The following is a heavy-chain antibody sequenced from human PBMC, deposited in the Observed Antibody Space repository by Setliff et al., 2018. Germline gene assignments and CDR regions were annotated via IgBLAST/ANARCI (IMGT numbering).Heavy chain of an antibody. Sequence: LSLTCTVSGGSISSGSYYWSWIRQPAGKGLVWVARINGDGSVANYADAVKGRFTISRDNAKNTLSLQMNTLKAEDTAVYYCTRDIVVFTDIDYYYSGMDVWGQGTAVTVSS. CDR3: TRDIVVFTDIDYYYSGMDV. CDR2: INGDGSVA. J-gene: IGHJ6*02. CDR1: GGSISSGSYY. V-gene: IGHV3-74*01. D-gene: IGHD2-21*01.